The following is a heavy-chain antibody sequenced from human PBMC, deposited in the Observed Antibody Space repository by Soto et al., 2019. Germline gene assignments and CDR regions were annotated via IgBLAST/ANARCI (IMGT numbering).Heavy chain of an antibody. J-gene: IGHJ4*02. CDR1: VYTFIDFY. CDR3: ARDYDPPH. V-gene: IGHV1-2*06. Sequence: QVQLVQSGAEMKKPGASVKVSCKASVYTFIDFYIYWVRQAPGQGLEWMGRINPNSGGTNYAQKFQGRVTMTRDTSISTAYMELSGLKSDDTAVYYCARDYDPPHWGQGTLVTVSS. CDR2: INPNSGGT. D-gene: IGHD3-22*01.